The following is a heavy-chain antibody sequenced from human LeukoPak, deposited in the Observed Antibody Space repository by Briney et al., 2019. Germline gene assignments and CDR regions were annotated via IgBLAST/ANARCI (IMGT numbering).Heavy chain of an antibody. J-gene: IGHJ4*02. Sequence: SETLSLTCTVSGGSISSSSYYWGWIRQPPGKGLEWIGYIYDSGSTYYNPSLKSRVTISLDRSKNQFSLKLSSVTAADTAVYYCARDLFPITMIVVGPLWGRGTLVTVSS. CDR2: IYDSGST. CDR1: GGSISSSSYY. D-gene: IGHD3-22*01. CDR3: ARDLFPITMIVVGPL. V-gene: IGHV4-39*07.